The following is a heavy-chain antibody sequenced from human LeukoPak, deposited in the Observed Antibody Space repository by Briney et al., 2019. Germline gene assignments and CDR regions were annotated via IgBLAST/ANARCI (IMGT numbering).Heavy chain of an antibody. CDR3: AKDYDFWSGYFLNGMDV. Sequence: GGSLRLSCAASGFTFSSYAMSWVRQGPGKGLEWVSATSGRGGSTYYADSGKGRFTISRDNSKNTLYLQMNSLRAEDTAVYYCAKDYDFWSGYFLNGMDVWGQGTTVTVSS. D-gene: IGHD3-3*01. J-gene: IGHJ6*02. CDR2: TSGRGGST. CDR1: GFTFSSYA. V-gene: IGHV3-23*01.